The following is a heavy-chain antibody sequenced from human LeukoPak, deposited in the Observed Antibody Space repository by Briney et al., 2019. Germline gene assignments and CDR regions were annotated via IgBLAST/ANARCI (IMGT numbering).Heavy chain of an antibody. Sequence: PGGSLRLSCAASGFTVSSIHMSWVRQAPGKDLEWVSVIYGGGSTYYADSVKGRFTISRDNSKNTLYLQMSSLRAEETAVYYCARGSGYYLGNYWGQGTLVTLSS. CDR1: GFTVSSIH. D-gene: IGHD3-22*01. V-gene: IGHV3-53*01. CDR3: ARGSGYYLGNY. J-gene: IGHJ4*02. CDR2: IYGGGST.